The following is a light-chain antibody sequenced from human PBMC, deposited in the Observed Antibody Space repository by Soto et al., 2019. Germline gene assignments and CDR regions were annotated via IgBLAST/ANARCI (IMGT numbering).Light chain of an antibody. V-gene: IGLV1-51*01. CDR3: GTWDSSLSAVV. J-gene: IGLJ2*01. CDR2: DSN. Sequence: QSVLTQPPSVSAAPGQKVTIPCSGSSSNIGNNYVSWYQQLPGTAPKLLIYDSNKRPSGIPDRFSGSKSGTSATLGITGLQTGDEADYYCGTWDSSLSAVVFGGGTKLTVL. CDR1: SSNIGNNY.